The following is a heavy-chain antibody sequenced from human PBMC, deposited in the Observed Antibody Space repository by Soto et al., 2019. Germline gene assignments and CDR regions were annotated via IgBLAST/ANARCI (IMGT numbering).Heavy chain of an antibody. Sequence: PSETLSLTCAVSGGSISSGGYSWSWIRQPPGKGLEWIGYIYHSGSTYYNPSLKSRVTISVDRSKNQFSMKLSSVTAADTAVYYCARARSGITATVWFDPWGPGTMVTVSS. CDR1: GGSISSGGYS. V-gene: IGHV4-30-2*01. D-gene: IGHD1-20*01. J-gene: IGHJ5*02. CDR2: IYHSGST. CDR3: ARARSGITATVWFDP.